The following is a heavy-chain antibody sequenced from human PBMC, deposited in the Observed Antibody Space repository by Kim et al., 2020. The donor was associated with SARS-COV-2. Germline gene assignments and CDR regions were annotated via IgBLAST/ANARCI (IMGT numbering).Heavy chain of an antibody. CDR3: ARSRFYFDY. CDR2: NSTHNNNT. V-gene: IGHV1-18*01. Sequence: TTYGINGVRQAPGLGLEWMGWNSTHNNNTNYAPNFQDRITMTADTTTSTVYLELRSLRSDDTAIYYCARSRFYFDYWGQGALVTVSA. J-gene: IGHJ4*02. CDR1: TTYG.